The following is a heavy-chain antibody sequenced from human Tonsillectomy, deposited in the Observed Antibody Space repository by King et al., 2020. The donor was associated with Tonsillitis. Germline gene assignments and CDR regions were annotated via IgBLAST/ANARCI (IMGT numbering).Heavy chain of an antibody. CDR2: INHSGST. CDR1: GGSFSGYY. J-gene: IGHJ6*02. V-gene: IGHV4-34*01. Sequence: VQLQQWGAGLLKPSETLSLTCAVYGGSFSGYYWSWIRQPPGKGLEWIGEINHSGSTNYNPSLESRVTISVDTSKTQFSLKLSSVTAADTAVYYCARVQGDYDFWSGPIGYFGMDVWGQGTTVTVSS. D-gene: IGHD3-3*01. CDR3: ARVQGDYDFWSGPIGYFGMDV.